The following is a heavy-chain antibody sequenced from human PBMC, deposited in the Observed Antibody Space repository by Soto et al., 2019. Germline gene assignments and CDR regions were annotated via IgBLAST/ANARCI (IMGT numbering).Heavy chain of an antibody. J-gene: IGHJ3*02. V-gene: IGHV3-23*01. Sequence: EVQVLEPGGGLVQPGGSLRLSCVASGFTFNNYAMAWVRQAPGKGLDWVSAISDSGGSTFYADSVKGRFTISRDNSKTTLYLQMNSLRAEDTAVYYCAKLGWSDVGNDPFDIWGQGTLVTVSS. CDR3: AKLGWSDVGNDPFDI. CDR1: GFTFNNYA. CDR2: ISDSGGST. D-gene: IGHD6-19*01.